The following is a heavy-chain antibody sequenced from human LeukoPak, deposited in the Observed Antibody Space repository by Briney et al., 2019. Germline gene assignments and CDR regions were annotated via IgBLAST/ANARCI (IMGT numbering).Heavy chain of an antibody. CDR3: ARRYSSGWYDAFDI. V-gene: IGHV1-2*02. Sequence: ASVKVSCKASGYTFTVHWVRQAPGQGLEWMGWINPNSGDTNYAQKFQGRVTMTRDTSISTAYVELSRLRSDDTAVYYCARRYSSGWYDAFDIWGQGTMVTVSS. CDR1: GYTFTV. D-gene: IGHD6-19*01. J-gene: IGHJ3*02. CDR2: INPNSGDT.